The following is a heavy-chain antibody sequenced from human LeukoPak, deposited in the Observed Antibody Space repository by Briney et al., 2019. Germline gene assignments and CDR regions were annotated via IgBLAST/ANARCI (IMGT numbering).Heavy chain of an antibody. Sequence: GAPVKVSCKASGYTFTSYDINWVRQATGQGLEWMGWMNPNSGNTGYAQKFQGRVTMTRNTSISTAYMELSSLRSEDTAVYYCARVRQQLVFWKKYNWFDPWGQGTLVTVSS. CDR2: MNPNSGNT. J-gene: IGHJ5*02. CDR3: ARVRQQLVFWKKYNWFDP. D-gene: IGHD6-13*01. V-gene: IGHV1-8*01. CDR1: GYTFTSYD.